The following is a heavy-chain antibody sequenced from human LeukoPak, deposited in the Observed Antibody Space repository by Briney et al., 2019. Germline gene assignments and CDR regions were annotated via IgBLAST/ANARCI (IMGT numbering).Heavy chain of an antibody. Sequence: SETLSLTCAVYGGSFSGYYWSWIRQPPGKGLEWIGEINHSGSTNYNPSLKSRVTISVDTSKNQFSLKLSSVTAADMAVYYCARGNSYDILTGYPSSFFYVYWGQGTLVTVSS. V-gene: IGHV4-34*01. J-gene: IGHJ4*02. D-gene: IGHD3-9*01. CDR1: GGSFSGYY. CDR3: ARGNSYDILTGYPSSFFYVY. CDR2: INHSGST.